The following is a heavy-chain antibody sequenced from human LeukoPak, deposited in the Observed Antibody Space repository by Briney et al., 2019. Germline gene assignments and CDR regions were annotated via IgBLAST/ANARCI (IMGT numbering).Heavy chain of an antibody. V-gene: IGHV3-21*01. D-gene: IGHD3-10*01. CDR1: GFTFNSYT. CDR3: ARSRGIDY. Sequence: GGSPRLSCVASGFTFNSYTMPWVGPAAGKGLEWVSSISSTSSYIYYADSVKGRFTISRDNAKNPVYLQMNSLRAEDTAVYYCARSRGIDYWGQGTLVTVSS. J-gene: IGHJ4*02. CDR2: ISSTSSYI.